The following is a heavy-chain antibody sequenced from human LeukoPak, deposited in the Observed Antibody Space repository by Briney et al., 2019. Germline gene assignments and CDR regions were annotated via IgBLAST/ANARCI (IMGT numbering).Heavy chain of an antibody. CDR2: IYSGGGT. Sequence: GGSLRLSCAASGSTVSSNYMTWVRQAPGKGLEWVSLIYSGGGTYYADSVKGRFTISRDNSKNTLYLQLNSLRAEDTAVYYCARLSGSYAFDYWGQGTLVTVSS. CDR1: GSTVSSNY. CDR3: ARLSGSYAFDY. J-gene: IGHJ4*02. V-gene: IGHV3-66*04. D-gene: IGHD3-16*01.